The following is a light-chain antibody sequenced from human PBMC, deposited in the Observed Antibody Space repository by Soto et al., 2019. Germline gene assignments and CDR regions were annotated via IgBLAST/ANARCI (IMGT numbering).Light chain of an antibody. CDR2: DAS. CDR1: QSVSSY. J-gene: IGKJ3*01. Sequence: EIVLTQSPATLSLSPGDGATLSCRASQSVSSYLAWYQQKPGQAPRLLIYDASKRATGIPARFGGSGSGTDFTLTISSLEPEDFAVYYCQHRNNRPFSFGPGTKVDIK. CDR3: QHRNNRPFS. V-gene: IGKV3-11*01.